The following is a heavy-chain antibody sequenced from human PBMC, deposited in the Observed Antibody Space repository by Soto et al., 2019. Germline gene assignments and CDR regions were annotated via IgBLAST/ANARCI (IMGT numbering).Heavy chain of an antibody. Sequence: QVQLQESGPGLVKPSQTLSLTCSVSGVSVSSDIYYWSWIRHHPGTGLEWIGYIYYSGNTYYNPSRGGRVTISLDTSKNHFSLRLRSVTPADTAVYYCARYPVVVVPAANYGLDVWGQGTTVTVSS. CDR3: ARYPVVVVPAANYGLDV. V-gene: IGHV4-31*03. CDR2: IYYSGNT. CDR1: GVSVSSDIYY. D-gene: IGHD2-2*01. J-gene: IGHJ6*02.